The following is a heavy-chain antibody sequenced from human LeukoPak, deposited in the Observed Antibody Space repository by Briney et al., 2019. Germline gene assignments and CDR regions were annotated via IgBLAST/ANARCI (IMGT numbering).Heavy chain of an antibody. CDR2: ISAYNGNT. Sequence: GASVKVSCKASGYTFTSYGISWVRQAPGQGLEWMGWISAYNGNTNYAQKLQGRVTMTTDTSTSTAYMELRSLRSDDTAVYYCARALSQIMVRGYYTPGDWFDPWGQGTLVTVSS. CDR3: ARALSQIMVRGYYTPGDWFDP. V-gene: IGHV1-18*01. CDR1: GYTFTSYG. D-gene: IGHD3-10*01. J-gene: IGHJ5*02.